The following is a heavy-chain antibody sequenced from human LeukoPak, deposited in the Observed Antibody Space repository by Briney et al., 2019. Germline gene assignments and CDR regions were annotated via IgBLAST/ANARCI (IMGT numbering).Heavy chain of an antibody. CDR2: IWYDGSNK. CDR3: ARGARGYSKGDAFDI. V-gene: IGHV3-33*01. Sequence: GGSLRLSCAASGFTFSSYGMHWVRQAPGKGLEWVAVIWYDGSNKYYADSVKGRFTISRDNSKNTLHLQMNSLRAEDTAVYYCARGARGYSKGDAFDIWGQGTMVTVSS. J-gene: IGHJ3*02. D-gene: IGHD5-18*01. CDR1: GFTFSSYG.